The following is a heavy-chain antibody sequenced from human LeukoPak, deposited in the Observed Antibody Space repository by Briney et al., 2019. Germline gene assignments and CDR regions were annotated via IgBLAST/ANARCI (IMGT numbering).Heavy chain of an antibody. CDR2: IKPDGSET. V-gene: IGHV3-7*01. J-gene: IGHJ4*02. Sequence: SGGPLRLSCGASGLILSKSWMRGVRQAPGRGGDFLANIKPDGSETYYLDSLMGRFTLSRDNTKTSLYLQMNSLRVEHTATYYCASDLNHHSGGWGQGTLVTVSS. CDR3: ASDLNHHSGG. CDR1: GLILSKSW. D-gene: IGHD2-15*01.